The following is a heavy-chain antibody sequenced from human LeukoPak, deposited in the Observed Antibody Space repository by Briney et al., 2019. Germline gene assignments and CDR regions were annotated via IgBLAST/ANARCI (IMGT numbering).Heavy chain of an antibody. CDR3: ARVMITFGGVIGPFDY. V-gene: IGHV1-2*02. CDR2: INPNSGGT. D-gene: IGHD3-16*02. Sequence: GASVKVSCKASGYTFTGYYMHWVRQAPGQGLEWMGWINPNSGGTNYAQKFQGRVTMTRDTSTSTAYMELSRLRSDDTAVYYCARVMITFGGVIGPFDYWGQGTLVTVSS. CDR1: GYTFTGYY. J-gene: IGHJ4*02.